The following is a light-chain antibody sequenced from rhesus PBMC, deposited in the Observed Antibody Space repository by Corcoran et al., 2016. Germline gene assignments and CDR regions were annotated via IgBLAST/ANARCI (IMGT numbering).Light chain of an antibody. J-gene: IGKJ1*01. CDR1: QGISSW. CDR2: KTS. V-gene: IGKV1-22*01. CDR3: LQYNSRPST. Sequence: DIQMTQSPSSLSASVGDTVTITCQASQGISSWLAWYQQKPWKAPKLLIHKTSTLQTGVPSRSSGRGSGTAFTLTISSLQPEDFATNYCLQYNSRPSTFGQGTKVEIK.